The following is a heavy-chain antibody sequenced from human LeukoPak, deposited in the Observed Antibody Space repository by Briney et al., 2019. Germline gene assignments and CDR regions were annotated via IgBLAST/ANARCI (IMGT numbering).Heavy chain of an antibody. CDR3: AKDHLIVATTDLDY. CDR2: ISGSGGST. J-gene: IGHJ4*02. D-gene: IGHD5-12*01. V-gene: IGHV3-23*01. CDR1: GFTFSSYA. Sequence: GGSLRLTCAASGFTFSSYAMSWVRQAPGKGLEWVSAISGSGGSTYYADSVKGRFTISRDNSKNTLYLQMNSLRAEDTAVYYCAKDHLIVATTDLDYWGQGTLVTVSS.